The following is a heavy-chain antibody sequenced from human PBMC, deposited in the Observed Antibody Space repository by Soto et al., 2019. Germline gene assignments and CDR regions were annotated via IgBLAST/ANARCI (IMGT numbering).Heavy chain of an antibody. CDR3: ARHVWPRDRLFDP. CDR2: IYYSGST. V-gene: IGHV4-31*03. D-gene: IGHD3-3*02. CDR1: GGSISSGGYY. J-gene: IGHJ5*02. Sequence: PSETLSLTCTVSGGSISSGGYYWSWIRQHPGKGLEWIGYIYYSGSTYYTPSLKSRVSISVDTSKNQFSLKLSSVTAADTAVYYCARHVWPRDRLFDPWGQGTLVTVSS.